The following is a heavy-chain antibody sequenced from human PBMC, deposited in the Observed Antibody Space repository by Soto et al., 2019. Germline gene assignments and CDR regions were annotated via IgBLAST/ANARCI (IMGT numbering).Heavy chain of an antibody. D-gene: IGHD6-13*01. Sequence: GASVKVSCKASGYTFTSYGISWVRQAPGQGLEWMGWISAYNGNTNYAQKLQGRVTMTTDTSTSTAYMELRSLRSDDTAVYYCARDRVRMAAAGTTDYWGQGTLVTVSS. CDR1: GYTFTSYG. CDR3: ARDRVRMAAAGTTDY. CDR2: ISAYNGNT. V-gene: IGHV1-18*01. J-gene: IGHJ4*02.